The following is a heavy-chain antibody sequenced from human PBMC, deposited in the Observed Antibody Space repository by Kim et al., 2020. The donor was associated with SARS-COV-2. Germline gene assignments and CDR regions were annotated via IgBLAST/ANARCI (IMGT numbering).Heavy chain of an antibody. V-gene: IGHV3-64D*09. Sequence: GGSLRLSCSASGFTFSSYAMHWVRQAPGKGLEYVSAISSNGGSTYYADSVKGRFTISRDNSKNTLYLQMSSLRAEDTAVYYCVKDPYGMATIPRRHYYGMDVWGQGTTVTVSS. D-gene: IGHD5-12*01. J-gene: IGHJ6*02. CDR1: GFTFSSYA. CDR2: ISSNGGST. CDR3: VKDPYGMATIPRRHYYGMDV.